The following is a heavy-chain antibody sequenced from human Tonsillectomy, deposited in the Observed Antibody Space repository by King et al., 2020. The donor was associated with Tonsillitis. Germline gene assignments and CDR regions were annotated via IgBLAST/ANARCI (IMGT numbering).Heavy chain of an antibody. CDR2: IYHSGST. CDR1: GYSISSGYY. Sequence: VRLQESGPGLVKPSETLSLTCAVSGYSISSGYYWGWIRQPPGKGLEWIGSIYHSGSTYYNPSLKSRVTILVDTSKNQFSLKLRSVTAADTAVYFCARAEGILLWPHHYDYWGQGTLVTVSS. J-gene: IGHJ4*02. V-gene: IGHV4-38-2*01. D-gene: IGHD3-10*01. CDR3: ARAEGILLWPHHYDY.